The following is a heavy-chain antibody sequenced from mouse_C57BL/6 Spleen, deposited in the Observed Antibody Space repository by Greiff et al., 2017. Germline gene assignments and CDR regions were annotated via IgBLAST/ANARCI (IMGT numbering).Heavy chain of an antibody. CDR3: TRVVARLDGAMDY. J-gene: IGHJ4*01. Sequence: DVMLVESGEGLVKPGGSLKLSCAASGFTFSSYAMSWVRQTPEKRLEWVAYISSGGDYIYYADTVKGRFTISRDNARNTLYLQMSSLKSEDTAMYYCTRVVARLDGAMDYWGQGTSVTVSS. D-gene: IGHD1-1*01. CDR1: GFTFSSYA. V-gene: IGHV5-9-1*02. CDR2: ISSGGDYI.